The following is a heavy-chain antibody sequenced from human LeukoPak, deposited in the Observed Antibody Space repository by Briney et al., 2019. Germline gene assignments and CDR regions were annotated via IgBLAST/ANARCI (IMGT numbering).Heavy chain of an antibody. Sequence: GGSLRLSCAASGFTFSSYSMNWVRQAPGKGLEWVSSISSSSSYIYYADSVKGRFTISRDNAKNSLYLQMNSLRAEDTAVYYCARLSAEYYDFWSGENYYYGMDVWGQGTTVTVSS. V-gene: IGHV3-21*01. CDR1: GFTFSSYS. D-gene: IGHD3-3*01. CDR2: ISSSSSYI. J-gene: IGHJ6*02. CDR3: ARLSAEYYDFWSGENYYYGMDV.